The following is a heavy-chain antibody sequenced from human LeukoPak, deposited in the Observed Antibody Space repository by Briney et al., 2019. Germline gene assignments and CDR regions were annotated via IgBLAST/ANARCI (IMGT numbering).Heavy chain of an antibody. V-gene: IGHV3-7*01. CDR3: ARGLALGYYYDSSGYSKYFQH. J-gene: IGHJ1*01. CDR2: IKQDGSEK. Sequence: GGSLRLSCAASGFTFSSFWMSWVRQAPGKGQEWVANIKQDGSEKYYVDSVKGRFTISRDNAKNSLYLQMNSLRAEDTAVYYCARGLALGYYYDSSGYSKYFQHWGQGTLVTVSS. D-gene: IGHD3-22*01. CDR1: GFTFSSFW.